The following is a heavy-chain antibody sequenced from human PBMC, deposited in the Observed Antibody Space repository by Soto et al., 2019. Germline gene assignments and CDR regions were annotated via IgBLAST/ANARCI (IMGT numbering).Heavy chain of an antibody. J-gene: IGHJ4*02. Sequence: PVGSLRLSCAASGFTFSNYAMSWVRQAPGEGLEWVSTITDTGGDTKYADSVRGRFTISRDNSKNTLYLLMSRLRAEDSALYFCARGSEESYPGSRIFDLWGRGTLVTVSS. CDR2: ITDTGGDT. D-gene: IGHD3-10*01. CDR3: ARGSEESYPGSRIFDL. CDR1: GFTFSNYA. V-gene: IGHV3-23*01.